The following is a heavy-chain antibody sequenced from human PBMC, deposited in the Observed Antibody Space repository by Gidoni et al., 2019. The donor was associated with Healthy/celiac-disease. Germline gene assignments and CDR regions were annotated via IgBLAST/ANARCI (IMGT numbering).Heavy chain of an antibody. J-gene: IGHJ5*02. CDR3: AREDYGSGSYFTHQTYNWFDP. Sequence: PGQGLEWMGRIIPIFGTANYAQKFQGRVTITADETTSTAYMELSSLRSEDTAVYYCAREDYGSGSYFTHQTYNWFDPWGQGTLVTVSS. D-gene: IGHD3-10*01. CDR2: IIPIFGTA. V-gene: IGHV1-69*01.